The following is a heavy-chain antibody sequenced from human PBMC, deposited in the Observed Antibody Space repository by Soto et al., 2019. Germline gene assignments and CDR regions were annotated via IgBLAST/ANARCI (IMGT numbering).Heavy chain of an antibody. CDR2: MSGSSGTT. D-gene: IGHD1-7*01. Sequence: GGSLRPSCATSGLTFSNYAMSWVRQAPGGGLEWDSSMSGSSGTTYYADSVRGRFTISRDRSKNTLYLQMSSLRAEDKALYYCAKNQERELPRVIDFWGQGTLVTVSS. CDR3: AKNQERELPRVIDF. J-gene: IGHJ4*02. CDR1: GLTFSNYA. V-gene: IGHV3-23*01.